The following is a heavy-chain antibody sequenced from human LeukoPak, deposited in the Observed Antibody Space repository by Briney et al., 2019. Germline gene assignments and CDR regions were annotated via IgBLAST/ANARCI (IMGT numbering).Heavy chain of an antibody. Sequence: SETLSLTCTVSGGSISSYYWSWIRQPPGKGLEWIGYNYYSGKPNYNPSLKSRVIISVNTSKNQFSLKLSSVTAADTAVYYCARFNGRRYMDVWGKGTTVTVSS. D-gene: IGHD2-8*01. V-gene: IGHV4-59*08. CDR1: GGSISSYY. CDR2: NYYSGKP. J-gene: IGHJ6*03. CDR3: ARFNGRRYMDV.